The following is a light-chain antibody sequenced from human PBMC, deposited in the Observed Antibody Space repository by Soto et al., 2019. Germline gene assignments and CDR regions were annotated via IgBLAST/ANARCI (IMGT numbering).Light chain of an antibody. CDR2: LNSDGSH. Sequence: QSVLTQSPSASASLGASVKLTCTLSSGHSSYAIAWHQQQPEKGPRYFMKLNSDGSHSKGDGSPDRFSGSSSGAERYLTISSLQSEDEADYYCQTWGTGIQVFGTGTKLTVL. J-gene: IGLJ1*01. CDR3: QTWGTGIQV. V-gene: IGLV4-69*01. CDR1: SGHSSYA.